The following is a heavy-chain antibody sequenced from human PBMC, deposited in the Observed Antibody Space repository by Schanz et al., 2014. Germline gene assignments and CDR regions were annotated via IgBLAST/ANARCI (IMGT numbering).Heavy chain of an antibody. CDR2: IFLNDGGT. D-gene: IGHD1-26*01. V-gene: IGHV1-46*01. CDR1: GYTFTDYY. CDR3: ARRYSGRYCFDY. Sequence: QVQLVQSGAEVKEPGASVKLSCKSSGYTFTDYYMQWVRQAPGQGLEWLGTIFLNDGGTHSAEKFQGRIIMTRDTSTSTVYLDLSSLRSEDTAVYYCARRYSGRYCFDYWGQGTLVAVSS. J-gene: IGHJ4*02.